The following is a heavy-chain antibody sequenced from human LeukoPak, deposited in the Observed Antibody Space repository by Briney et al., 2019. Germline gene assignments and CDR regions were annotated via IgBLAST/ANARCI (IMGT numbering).Heavy chain of an antibody. Sequence: SETLSLTCAVYGGSFSGYYWSWIRQPPGKGLELIGEINHSGSTNYNPSLKSRVTISVDTSKNQFSLKLSSVTAADTAVYYCARGRPPYDYYDSSGYYYPLYYFDYWGQGTLVTVSS. V-gene: IGHV4-34*01. D-gene: IGHD3-22*01. CDR2: INHSGST. CDR1: GGSFSGYY. J-gene: IGHJ4*02. CDR3: ARGRPPYDYYDSSGYYYPLYYFDY.